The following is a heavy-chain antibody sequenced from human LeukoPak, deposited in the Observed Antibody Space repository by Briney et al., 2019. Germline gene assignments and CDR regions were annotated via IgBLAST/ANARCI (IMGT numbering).Heavy chain of an antibody. CDR2: INHSGST. CDR3: ALTMPSWPTNENNAAFDI. D-gene: IGHD2/OR15-2a*01. V-gene: IGHV4-34*01. CDR1: GGSFSGYY. J-gene: IGHJ3*02. Sequence: PSETLSLTCAVYGGSFSGYYWSWIRQPPGKGLEWIGEINHSGSTNYNPSLKSRVTISVDTSKNQFSLKLSSVTAADTAVYYCALTMPSWPTNENNAAFDIWGQETMVTVSS.